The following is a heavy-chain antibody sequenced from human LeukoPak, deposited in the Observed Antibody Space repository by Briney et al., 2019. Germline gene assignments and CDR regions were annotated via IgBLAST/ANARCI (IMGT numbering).Heavy chain of an antibody. CDR2: IIPIFGTA. D-gene: IGHD4-17*01. CDR1: GGTFSSYA. Sequence: SVKVSCKASGGTFSSYAISWVRQAPGQGLEWMGGIIPIFGTANYAQKFQGRVTITADESTSTAYVELSSLRSEDTAVYYCARVPLATVNLYYFDYWGQGTLVTVSS. V-gene: IGHV1-69*13. CDR3: ARVPLATVNLYYFDY. J-gene: IGHJ4*02.